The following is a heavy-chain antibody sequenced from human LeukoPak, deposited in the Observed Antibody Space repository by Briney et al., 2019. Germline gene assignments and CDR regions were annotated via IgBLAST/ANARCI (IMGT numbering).Heavy chain of an antibody. Sequence: PSETLSLTCTVSGGSISSYYWSWIRQPPGKGLEWHGYIYYSGSTNYNPSLKSRVTISVDTSKNQFSLKLSSVTAADTAVYYCARMDIVTELYFQHWGQGTLVTVSS. CDR1: GGSISSYY. V-gene: IGHV4-59*12. J-gene: IGHJ1*01. CDR3: ARMDIVTELYFQH. CDR2: IYYSGST. D-gene: IGHD5-12*01.